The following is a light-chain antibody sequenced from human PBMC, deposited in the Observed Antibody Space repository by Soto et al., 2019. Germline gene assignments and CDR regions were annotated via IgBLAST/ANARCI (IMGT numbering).Light chain of an antibody. CDR2: AAS. V-gene: IGKV1-12*01. Sequence: DIQMTQSPSSVSASVGDRVTITCRARQGISNWIAWYQHKPGKAPKLLIYAASTLQSGVPSRFSGSESGTGFTPTTSSLQPEDFATYCCQQANRFPPTFXQGTKADIK. J-gene: IGKJ1*01. CDR3: QQANRFPPT. CDR1: QGISNW.